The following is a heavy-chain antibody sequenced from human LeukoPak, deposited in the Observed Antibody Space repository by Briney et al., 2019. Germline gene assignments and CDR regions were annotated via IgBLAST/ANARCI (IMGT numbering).Heavy chain of an antibody. CDR1: GYSFTSYW. V-gene: IGHV5-51*01. CDR3: ARSLTGGVRYLDWLSSIDY. J-gene: IGHJ4*02. CDR2: IYPGDSDT. Sequence: GESLKISCKGSGYSFTSYWIGWVRQMPGKGLEWMGIIYPGDSDTRYSPSFQGQVTISADKSISTAYLQWSSLKASDTAMYYCARSLTGGVRYLDWLSSIDYWGQGTLVTVSS. D-gene: IGHD3-9*01.